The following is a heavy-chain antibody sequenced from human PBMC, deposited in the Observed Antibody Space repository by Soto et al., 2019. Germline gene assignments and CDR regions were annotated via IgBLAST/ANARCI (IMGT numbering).Heavy chain of an antibody. CDR1: GFTFSSYW. J-gene: IGHJ3*02. D-gene: IGHD2-15*01. V-gene: IGHV3-7*01. Sequence: EVQLVESGGGLVQPGGSLRLSCAASGFTFSSYWMSWVRQAPGKGLEWVANIKQDGSEKYYVDSVKGRFTISRDNAKNSLYLQMNSLRAEDTAVYYCARDLHCSGGSCYAFDIWGQGTMVTVSS. CDR2: IKQDGSEK. CDR3: ARDLHCSGGSCYAFDI.